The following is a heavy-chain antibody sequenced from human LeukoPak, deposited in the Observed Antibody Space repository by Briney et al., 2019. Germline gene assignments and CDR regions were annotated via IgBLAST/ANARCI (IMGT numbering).Heavy chain of an antibody. CDR2: INPSGGST. J-gene: IGHJ3*02. V-gene: IGHV1-46*01. CDR1: GYTFTGYY. Sequence: GASVKVSCKASGYTFTGYYMHWVRQAPGQGLEWMGIINPSGGSTSYAQKFQGRVTMTRDTSTSTVYMELSSLRSEDTAVYYCARGSSRELRYFDWLLSRHDAFDIWGQGTMVTVSS. CDR3: ARGSSRELRYFDWLLSRHDAFDI. D-gene: IGHD3-9*01.